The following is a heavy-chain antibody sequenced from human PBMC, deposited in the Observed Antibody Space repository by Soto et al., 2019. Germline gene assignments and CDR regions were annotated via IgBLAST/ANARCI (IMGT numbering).Heavy chain of an antibody. D-gene: IGHD2-15*01. J-gene: IGHJ4*02. CDR3: ARKYCSGGSCYSKMYYFDY. V-gene: IGHV4-4*07. CDR2: IYTSGST. CDR1: GGSISSYY. Sequence: QVQLQESGPGLVKPSETLSLTCTVSGGSISSYYWSWIRQPAGKGLEWIGRIYTSGSTNYNPSLKRRVTMSVDTSKNQLSLKLSSVTAADTALYYWARKYCSGGSCYSKMYYFDYWGQGTLVTVSS.